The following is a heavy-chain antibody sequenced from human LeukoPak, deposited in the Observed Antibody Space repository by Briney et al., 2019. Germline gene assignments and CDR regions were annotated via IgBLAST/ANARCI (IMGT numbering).Heavy chain of an antibody. D-gene: IGHD4-17*01. CDR1: GGSVSSISYY. CDR3: ARSLRYYYYYMDV. Sequence: SETLSLTCSVSGGSVSSISYYWGWMRQPPGKGLEWIGSIYYSGSAYYNPYLKSRVTISVDTSKNQFSLKLSSVTAADTAVYYCARSLRYYYYYMDVWGKGTTVTVSS. J-gene: IGHJ6*03. V-gene: IGHV4-39*07. CDR2: IYYSGSA.